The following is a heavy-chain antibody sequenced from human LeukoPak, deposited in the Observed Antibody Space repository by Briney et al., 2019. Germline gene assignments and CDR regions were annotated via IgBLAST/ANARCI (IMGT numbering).Heavy chain of an antibody. Sequence: SETLSLTCTVYGGSFSDYFWSWIRQPPGKGLEWIGEIDDGGTTNYNPSLMSRVTVSMDRSKKQFSLTMNSVTAADTAVYYCARFSRTTGGDWGDAFDIWGHGTTVSVSS. CDR2: IDDGGTT. CDR1: GGSFSDYF. V-gene: IGHV4-34*01. J-gene: IGHJ3*02. CDR3: ARFSRTTGGDWGDAFDI. D-gene: IGHD2-21*02.